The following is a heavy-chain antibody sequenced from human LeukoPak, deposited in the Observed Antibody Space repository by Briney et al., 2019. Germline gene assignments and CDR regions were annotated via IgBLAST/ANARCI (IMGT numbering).Heavy chain of an antibody. CDR1: GGSINTYY. J-gene: IGHJ4*02. V-gene: IGHV4-4*07. CDR3: AKGQRVRGVISELYYFDY. CDR2: IYTSGSP. Sequence: SGPLSLTCSVSGGSINTYYWSWIRHPAGKGLEWIGRIYTSGSPNYNPSLKSRVTMSVDTSKNQFSLKLSSVTAADTAVYYCAKGQRVRGVISELYYFDYWGQGTLVTVSS. D-gene: IGHD3-10*01.